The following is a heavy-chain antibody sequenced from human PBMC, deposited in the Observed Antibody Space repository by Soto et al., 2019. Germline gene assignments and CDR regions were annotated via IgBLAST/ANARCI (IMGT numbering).Heavy chain of an antibody. V-gene: IGHV4-39*01. Sequence: SETLSLTCTVSGASINTVPYYWGWIRQSPGKGLEWIGSVYYSGFTYYNPSLKSRVTISLDTSKNQFSLEVSSVTAADTALHYCATTFESSGYYHNFGMDVWGQGTTVTVSS. CDR3: ATTFESSGYYHNFGMDV. CDR1: GASINTVPYY. J-gene: IGHJ6*02. CDR2: VYYSGFT. D-gene: IGHD3-22*01.